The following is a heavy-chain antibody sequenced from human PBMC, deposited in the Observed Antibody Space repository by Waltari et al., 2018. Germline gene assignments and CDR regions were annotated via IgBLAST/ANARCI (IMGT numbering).Heavy chain of an antibody. J-gene: IGHJ4*02. CDR3: ARSPLDSSGTTFES. CDR1: GYIFTFRY. Sequence: QMHLIQSAAEVKRTGSSVKVSCRASGYIFTFRYLHWVRQAPGQALERMGLMTPYNGNTNDAQTFQDRVTFTRDGSLTMYLELRSLRSEDTAVYYCARSPLDSSGTTFESWGQGTKITVSS. V-gene: IGHV1-45*02. CDR2: MTPYNGNT. D-gene: IGHD1-1*01.